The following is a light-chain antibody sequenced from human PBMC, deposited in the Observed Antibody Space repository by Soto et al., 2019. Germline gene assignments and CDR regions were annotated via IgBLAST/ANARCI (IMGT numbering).Light chain of an antibody. CDR1: QSGRIY. V-gene: IGKV3-11*01. CDR3: QQRSDWPLT. J-gene: IGKJ4*01. CDR2: DVS. Sequence: EIVLTQSPATLSLSPGERATLSCRASQSGRIYLAWYQQKPGQAPRLLIYDVSKRATGTPARFSGSGSGTDFTLTISSLEPEDFAVYYCQQRSDWPLTFGGGTKVEI.